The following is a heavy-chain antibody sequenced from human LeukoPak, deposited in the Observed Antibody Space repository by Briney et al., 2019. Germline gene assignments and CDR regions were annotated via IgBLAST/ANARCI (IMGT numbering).Heavy chain of an antibody. V-gene: IGHV4-39*07. D-gene: IGHD5-12*01. CDR3: ARGPYEETYYYYYYMDV. J-gene: IGHJ6*03. CDR1: GGSISSSSYY. CDR2: IYYSGST. Sequence: SETLSLTCTVSGGSISSSSYYWGWIRQPPGKGLEWIGSIYYSGSTYYNPSLKSRVTISVDTSKNQFSLKLSSVTAADTAVYYCARGPYEETYYYYYYMDVWGKGTTVTVSS.